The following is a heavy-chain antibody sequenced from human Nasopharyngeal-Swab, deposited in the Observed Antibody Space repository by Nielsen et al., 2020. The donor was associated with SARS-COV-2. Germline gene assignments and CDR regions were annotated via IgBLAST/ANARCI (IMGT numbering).Heavy chain of an antibody. CDR1: GGSISSSSYY. D-gene: IGHD6-25*01. CDR3: AKDCGLRAAYYYYGMDV. Sequence: ETLSLTCTVSGGSISSSSYYWGWIRQPPGKGLEWVSAISGSGGSTYYADSVKGRFTISRDNSKNTLYLQMNSLRAEDTAVYYCAKDCGLRAAYYYYGMDVWGQGTTVTVSS. J-gene: IGHJ6*02. CDR2: ISGSGGST. V-gene: IGHV3-23*01.